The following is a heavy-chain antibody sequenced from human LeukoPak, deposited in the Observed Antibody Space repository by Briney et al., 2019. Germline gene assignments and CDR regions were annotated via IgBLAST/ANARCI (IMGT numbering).Heavy chain of an antibody. CDR1: GFTFSNSW. Sequence: GGSLRLSCAASGFTFSNSWMSWVRQAPAKGLEWVANIKQDGSDKYYVDSMEGRFTISRDNAKNSLYLQMNSLRAEDTAVYYCATGALGLWGQGTMVTVSS. CDR3: ATGALGL. J-gene: IGHJ3*01. D-gene: IGHD7-27*01. V-gene: IGHV3-7*01. CDR2: IKQDGSDK.